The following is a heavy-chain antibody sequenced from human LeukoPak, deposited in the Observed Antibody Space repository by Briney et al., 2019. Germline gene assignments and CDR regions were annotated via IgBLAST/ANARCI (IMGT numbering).Heavy chain of an antibody. CDR1: GGSISSYY. J-gene: IGHJ4*02. Sequence: PSETLSLTCTVSGGSISSYYWNWIRQPPGKGLEWIGEINYSGSTNYNPSLKSRVTISVDTSKNQFSLKLTSVTAADTAVYYCARGRSPQDWGQGTLVTVSS. V-gene: IGHV4-34*01. CDR3: ARGRSPQD. CDR2: INYSGST.